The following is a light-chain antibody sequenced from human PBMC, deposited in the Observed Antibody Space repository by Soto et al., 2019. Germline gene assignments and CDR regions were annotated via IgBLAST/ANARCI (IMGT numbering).Light chain of an antibody. CDR2: MNN. Sequence: QSVLTQPPSASGTPGQRVIISCSGSSSNIGANYVYWYQQLPGTAPKLLIYMNNQRPSGVPDRFSGSKSGTSASLAISGLRSEDEADYHCAAWDDSLSGQVFGGGTKVTVL. V-gene: IGLV1-47*01. CDR1: SSNIGANY. J-gene: IGLJ2*01. CDR3: AAWDDSLSGQV.